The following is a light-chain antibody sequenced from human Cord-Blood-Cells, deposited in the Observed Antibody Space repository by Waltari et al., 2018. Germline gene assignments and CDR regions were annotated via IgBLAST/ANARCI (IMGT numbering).Light chain of an antibody. Sequence: AIRMTQSPSSFSASTGDRVTITCRASQGISSYLAWYQQKPGKAPKLLIYAASTLQSGVPSRFSGSGSGTDFTLTISCLQSEDFATYYCQQYYSSITFGQGTRLEMK. V-gene: IGKV1-8*01. CDR1: QGISSY. CDR3: QQYYSSIT. J-gene: IGKJ5*01. CDR2: AAS.